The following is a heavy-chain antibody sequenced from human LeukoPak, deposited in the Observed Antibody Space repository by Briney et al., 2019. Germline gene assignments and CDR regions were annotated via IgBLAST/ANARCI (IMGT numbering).Heavy chain of an antibody. Sequence: GGSLRLSCAASGFTFSSYWMSWVRQAPGKGLEWVANIKQDGSEKYYVDSVKGRFTISRDSAKNSLYLQMNSLRAEDTAVYYCANRKGFYWSGSVSSMDVWGKGTTVTVSS. V-gene: IGHV3-7*03. J-gene: IGHJ6*03. D-gene: IGHD3-3*01. CDR1: GFTFSSYW. CDR2: IKQDGSEK. CDR3: ANRKGFYWSGSVSSMDV.